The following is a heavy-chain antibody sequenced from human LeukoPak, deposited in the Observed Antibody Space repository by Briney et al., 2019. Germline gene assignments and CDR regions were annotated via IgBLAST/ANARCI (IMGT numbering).Heavy chain of an antibody. CDR1: GGSIGSYN. Sequence: PSETLSLTCSVSGGSIGSYNWSWIRQPPGKGLEWIGHVHYTWNTKYNPSLTGRVSISLDRSKNQFSLSLSSLTAADTAVYYCARVASKGGIDVWGQETTVIVSS. CDR3: ARVASKGGIDV. J-gene: IGHJ6*01. V-gene: IGHV4-59*01. D-gene: IGHD5/OR15-5a*01. CDR2: VHYTWNT.